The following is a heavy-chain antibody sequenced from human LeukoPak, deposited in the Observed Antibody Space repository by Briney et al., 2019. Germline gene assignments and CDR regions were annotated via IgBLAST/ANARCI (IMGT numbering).Heavy chain of an antibody. V-gene: IGHV4-4*02. J-gene: IGHJ4*02. CDR2: VYHSGSA. Sequence: SGTLSLTCAVSGDSISSPKWWSWVRQPPGKGLEWIGEVYHSGSADYNASAKSRVTISVDKSKNPFSLRMASATAADTAVYYCERDLRRIVAPPRWGQGTLVSVSS. CDR1: GDSISSPKW. D-gene: IGHD2-15*01. CDR3: ERDLRRIVAPPR.